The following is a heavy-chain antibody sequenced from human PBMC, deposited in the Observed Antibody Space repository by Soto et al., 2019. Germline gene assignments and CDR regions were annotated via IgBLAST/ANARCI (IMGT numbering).Heavy chain of an antibody. J-gene: IGHJ4*02. V-gene: IGHV3-23*01. CDR2: IRGSGGST. D-gene: IGHD3-3*01. CDR1: GFSFSNHA. CDR3: AKVYGDFWSGFPYYFDY. Sequence: VQLLESGGGLVQPGGSLRLSCAASGFSFSNHAMNWVRQAPGKGLEWVSGIRGSGGSTYYADSVKGRFTISRDNSKNTLYLQMNSLRAEDTAIYYWAKVYGDFWSGFPYYFDYWGQGTLVTVSS.